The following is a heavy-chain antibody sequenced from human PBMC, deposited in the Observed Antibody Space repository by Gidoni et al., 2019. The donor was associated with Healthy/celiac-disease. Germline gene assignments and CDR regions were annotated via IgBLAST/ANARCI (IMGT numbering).Heavy chain of an antibody. Sequence: EVQLLASGGGLVQPGGSLRLSCAASGSTSSSYAMSWVRQAPGKGLEWVSAISCSGGSTYYADSVKCRFTISRDNSKNTLYLQMNSLRAEDTAVYYCAKGGCSGGSCQYYFDYWGQGTLVTVSS. CDR1: GSTSSSYA. CDR2: ISCSGGST. D-gene: IGHD2-15*01. CDR3: AKGGCSGGSCQYYFDY. J-gene: IGHJ4*02. V-gene: IGHV3-23*01.